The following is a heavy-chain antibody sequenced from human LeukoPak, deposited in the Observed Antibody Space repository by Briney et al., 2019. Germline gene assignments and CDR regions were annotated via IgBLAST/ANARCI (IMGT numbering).Heavy chain of an antibody. V-gene: IGHV4-61*08. Sequence: SETLSLTCTVSGGSISSGDFYWSWIRQPPGKGLEWIGYIYYSGSTNYNPSLKSRVTISVDTSKNQFSLKLSSVTAADTAVYYCARVDTALGSGYGMDVWGQGTTVTVSS. J-gene: IGHJ6*02. CDR2: IYYSGST. D-gene: IGHD5-18*01. CDR1: GGSISSGDFY. CDR3: ARVDTALGSGYGMDV.